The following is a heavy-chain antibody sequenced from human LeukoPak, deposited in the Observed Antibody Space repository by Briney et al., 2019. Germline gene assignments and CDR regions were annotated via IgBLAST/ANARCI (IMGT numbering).Heavy chain of an antibody. CDR3: AILRTAGYDK. J-gene: IGHJ4*02. Sequence: GESLKISCKGSGYSFTSYWIGWVRQMPGKGLEWMGIIYPNDSDTKYSPSFQGQVTISADETTSTTYLHWSSLKASDTAIYYCAILRTAGYDKWGQGTLVTVSS. V-gene: IGHV5-51*01. D-gene: IGHD3-3*01. CDR2: IYPNDSDT. CDR1: GYSFTSYW.